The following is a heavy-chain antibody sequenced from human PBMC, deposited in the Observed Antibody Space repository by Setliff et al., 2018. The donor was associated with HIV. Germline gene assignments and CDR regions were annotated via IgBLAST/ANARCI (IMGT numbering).Heavy chain of an antibody. D-gene: IGHD1-7*01. CDR2: INHSGST. Sequence: SETLSLTCAVYGGSFSGYYWSWIRQPPGKGPEWIGEINHSGSTNYNPSLKSRVTISVDTSKKQFSLKLSSLTAADTAVYYCARWRDNWNSGFDYWGQGTLVTVSS. CDR1: GGSFSGYY. V-gene: IGHV4-34*01. CDR3: ARWRDNWNSGFDY. J-gene: IGHJ4*02.